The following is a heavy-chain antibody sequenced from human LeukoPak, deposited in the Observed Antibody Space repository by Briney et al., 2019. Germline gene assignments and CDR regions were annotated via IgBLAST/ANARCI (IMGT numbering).Heavy chain of an antibody. CDR3: AGGLRRGDY. J-gene: IGHJ4*02. CDR2: ISNTGNNI. CDR1: GFTFTIYT. Sequence: GGSLRLSCAASGFTFTIYTMNWVRQAPGRGLEWVSSISNTGNNIYYADSVKGRFTISRDNAKVSLYLEMNSLRAEDTAVYYCAGGLRRGDYWGQGTLVTVSS. D-gene: IGHD4-17*01. V-gene: IGHV3-21*01.